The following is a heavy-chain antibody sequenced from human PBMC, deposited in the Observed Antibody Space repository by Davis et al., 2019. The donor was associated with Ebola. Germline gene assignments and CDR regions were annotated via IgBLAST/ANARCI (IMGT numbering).Heavy chain of an antibody. V-gene: IGHV3-23*01. CDR2: IVGSGVIT. Sequence: PGGSLRLSCAASGFTFSNYGMHWVRQAPGKGLEWVSAIVGSGVITYYTDSVKGRFTISRDNSKNTLYLQMNSLRAEDTAVYYCAKVGEYYDFWSGYSPFDYWGQGTLVTVSS. CDR3: AKVGEYYDFWSGYSPFDY. D-gene: IGHD3-3*01. J-gene: IGHJ4*02. CDR1: GFTFSNYG.